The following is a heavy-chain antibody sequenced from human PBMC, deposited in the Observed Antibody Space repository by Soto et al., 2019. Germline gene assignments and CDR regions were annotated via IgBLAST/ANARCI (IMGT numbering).Heavy chain of an antibody. V-gene: IGHV1-46*01. Sequence: ASVKVSCKASGDIFTAYSMHWVRRARGQGLEWMGVVNPSGGSTNYAQKFQGRITMTRDTSTSTVYMDLSSLTSEDTAVYYCAREENCSDGICYSEYFQRWGQGTLVTVSS. D-gene: IGHD2-15*01. CDR1: GDIFTAYS. CDR3: AREENCSDGICYSEYFQR. J-gene: IGHJ1*01. CDR2: VNPSGGST.